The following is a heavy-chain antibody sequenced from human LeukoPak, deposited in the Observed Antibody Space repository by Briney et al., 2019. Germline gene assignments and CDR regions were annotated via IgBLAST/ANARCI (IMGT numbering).Heavy chain of an antibody. CDR3: VYWGGLHAFDY. V-gene: IGHV3-33*01. Sequence: PGRSLRLSCAASGFTFSNYGMRWVRQAPGKGLEWVAPIWTDGANKYYAESVKGRFSISRDNSKNTLYLYMNSLRAEDPAVYKCVYWGGLHAFDYWGQGTLVTVSS. CDR2: IWTDGANK. J-gene: IGHJ4*02. D-gene: IGHD3-16*01. CDR1: GFTFSNYG.